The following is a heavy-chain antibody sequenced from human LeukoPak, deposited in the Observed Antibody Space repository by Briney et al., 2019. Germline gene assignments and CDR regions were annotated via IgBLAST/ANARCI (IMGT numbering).Heavy chain of an antibody. D-gene: IGHD2-15*01. J-gene: IGHJ3*01. Sequence: ASVKVSCKGSGYNFTVYYMHWVRQAPGQGLEWMGWMDPNSGDTIYAPNFQGRVSMTRDTSITTAYMELSSLTFDDSATYYCATKGGLTPNTLAMWGHGTMVTVSP. V-gene: IGHV1-2*02. CDR3: ATKGGLTPNTLAM. CDR1: GYNFTVYY. CDR2: MDPNSGDT.